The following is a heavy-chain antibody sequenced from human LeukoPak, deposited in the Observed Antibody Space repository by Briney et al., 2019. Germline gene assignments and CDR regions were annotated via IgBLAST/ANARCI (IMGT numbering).Heavy chain of an antibody. CDR3: AKDSSHLAAVLDY. CDR1: GFGFSNFW. Sequence: PGGSLRLSCAASGFGFSNFWMSWVRQAPGKGPEWVANIKEDGSLKNYVDSVEGRFTVSRDNSKNTLYLQMNSLRAEDTAVYYCAKDSSHLAAVLDYWGQGTLVTVSS. D-gene: IGHD6-19*01. J-gene: IGHJ4*02. CDR2: IKEDGSLK. V-gene: IGHV3-7*01.